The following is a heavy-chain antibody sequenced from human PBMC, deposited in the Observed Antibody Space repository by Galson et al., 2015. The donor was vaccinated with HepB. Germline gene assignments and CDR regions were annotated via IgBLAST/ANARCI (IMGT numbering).Heavy chain of an antibody. CDR3: ARDGDYGGGS. D-gene: IGHD4-23*01. CDR2: TSGYNGDT. Sequence: SVKVFCKASGYTFTDYGINWVRQAPGQGFEWMGWTSGYNGDTIYAQSLQGRIIMTTDTSTSTAYMELSRLRSDDTAVYYCARDGDYGGGSWGQGTLVIVSS. V-gene: IGHV1-18*01. J-gene: IGHJ5*02. CDR1: GYTFTDYG.